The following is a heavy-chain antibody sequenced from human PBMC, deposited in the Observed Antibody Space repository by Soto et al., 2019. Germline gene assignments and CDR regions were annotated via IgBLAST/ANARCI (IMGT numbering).Heavy chain of an antibody. CDR3: ASHLSLPPRSYCTNGVCAGNDY. J-gene: IGHJ4*02. V-gene: IGHV3-21*01. CDR2: ISSSSSYI. D-gene: IGHD2-8*01. Sequence: GGSLRLSCAASGFTFSSYSMNWVRQAPGKGLEWVSSISSSSSYIYYADSVKGRFTISRDNAKNSLYLQMNSLRAEDTAVYYCASHLSLPPRSYCTNGVCAGNDYWGQGTLVTVSS. CDR1: GFTFSSYS.